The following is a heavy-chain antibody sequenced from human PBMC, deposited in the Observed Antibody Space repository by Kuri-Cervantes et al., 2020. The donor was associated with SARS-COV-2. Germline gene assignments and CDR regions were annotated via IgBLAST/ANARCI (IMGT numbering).Heavy chain of an antibody. V-gene: IGHV3-30*19. CDR3: ARETPEHTSSWFDY. CDR2: ISYAGDTL. D-gene: IGHD6-13*01. J-gene: IGHJ4*02. Sequence: GGSLRLSCAASGFTFSSYGMHWVRQAPGKGLEWVAIISYAGDTLYADSVKGRFTISRDNSKSTLYLQMNSLRPEDTAVYYCARETPEHTSSWFDYWGQGSLVTVSS. CDR1: GFTFSSYG.